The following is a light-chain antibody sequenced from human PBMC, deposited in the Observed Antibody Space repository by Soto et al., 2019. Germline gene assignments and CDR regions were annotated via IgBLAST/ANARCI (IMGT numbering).Light chain of an antibody. Sequence: SYELTQPPSVSVSPGQTASITCSGDKLGDKYASWYQQKPGQSPVLVIYQDSKRPSAIPERFSGSNSGNTATLTISGTQAMDEADYYCQAWDSSTGVFGTGTQLTVL. J-gene: IGLJ1*01. CDR2: QDS. V-gene: IGLV3-1*01. CDR3: QAWDSSTGV. CDR1: KLGDKY.